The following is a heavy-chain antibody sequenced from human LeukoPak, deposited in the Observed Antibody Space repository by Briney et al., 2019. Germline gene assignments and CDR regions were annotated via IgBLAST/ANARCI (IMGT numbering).Heavy chain of an antibody. CDR1: GYSISSGYY. CDR3: ARGRSGSYYFDY. D-gene: IGHD1-26*01. V-gene: IGHV4-38-2*02. Sequence: SETLSLTCTVSGYSISSGYYWGWIRQPPGKGLEWIGSIYHSGSTYYNPSLKSRVTISVDTSKNQFSLKLSSVTAADTAVYYCARGRSGSYYFDYWGQGTLVTVSS. CDR2: IYHSGST. J-gene: IGHJ4*02.